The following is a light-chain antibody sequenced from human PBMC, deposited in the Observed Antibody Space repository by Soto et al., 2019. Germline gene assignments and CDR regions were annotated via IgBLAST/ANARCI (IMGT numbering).Light chain of an antibody. CDR2: DAS. Sequence: EIVLTQSPDTLSLSPGERATLSCRASQSVRSSLAWYQQKPGQAPRLLIYDASNRATGIPARFSGSGSGTDVPPTPSRLEPEDFAVYYCQPRSNWPPEVTFGPETKLHIK. CDR1: QSVRSS. CDR3: QPRSNWPPEVT. V-gene: IGKV3-11*01. J-gene: IGKJ3*01.